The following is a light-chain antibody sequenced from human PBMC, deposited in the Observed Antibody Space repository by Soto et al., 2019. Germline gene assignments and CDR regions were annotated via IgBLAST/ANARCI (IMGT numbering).Light chain of an antibody. Sequence: EIWLTQYPGTLSLSPGERATLSCGASETVSSNLAWYQQKIGQAPRLLIYGASTRATGIPARLSGSGYGTELTITISSMQSEDFEVYYCQQYNNWPRTFGHGTKVDIK. V-gene: IGKV3-15*01. CDR3: QQYNNWPRT. J-gene: IGKJ1*01. CDR1: ETVSSN. CDR2: GAS.